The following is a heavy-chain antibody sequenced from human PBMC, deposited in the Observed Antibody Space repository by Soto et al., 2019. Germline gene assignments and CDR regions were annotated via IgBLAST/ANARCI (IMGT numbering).Heavy chain of an antibody. V-gene: IGHV1-18*01. CDR1: GYTFTNYG. Sequence: QVQLVQSGAEVKKPGASVKVSCKASGYTFTNYGISWLRQAPGQGLDWMGWISAYSGNIDYAQRFQGRVSMTTDTATSTAYMELRGLRSDDTAVYYCARVVSYCRSTSCFDLWGQGTLVTVSS. D-gene: IGHD2-2*01. CDR3: ARVVSYCRSTSCFDL. CDR2: ISAYSGNI. J-gene: IGHJ5*02.